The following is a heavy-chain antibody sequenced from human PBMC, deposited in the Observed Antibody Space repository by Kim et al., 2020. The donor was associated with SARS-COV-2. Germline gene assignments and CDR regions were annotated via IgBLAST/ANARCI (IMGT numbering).Heavy chain of an antibody. CDR3: AKEQDGYNYAYYYAMDI. J-gene: IGHJ6*02. V-gene: IGHV3-30*18. CDR1: GFTFSSYG. CDR2: ISYDGSNK. D-gene: IGHD5-12*01. Sequence: GGSLRLSCAASGFTFSSYGMHWVRQAPGKGLEWVAVISYDGSNKYYADSVKGRFTISRDNSKNTLYLQMNSLRAEDTAVYYCAKEQDGYNYAYYYAMDIWGPGTTLTVSS.